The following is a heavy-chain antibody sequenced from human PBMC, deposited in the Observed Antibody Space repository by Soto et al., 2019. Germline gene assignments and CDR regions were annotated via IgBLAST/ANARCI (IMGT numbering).Heavy chain of an antibody. D-gene: IGHD4-17*01. Sequence: SETLSLTCTVSGGSISSYYWSWIRQPPGKGLEWIGYIYYSGSTNYNPSLKSRVTISVDTSKNQFSLKLSSVTAADTAVYYCTRGGDYDDFDYWGQGTLVTVSS. J-gene: IGHJ4*02. CDR3: TRGGDYDDFDY. CDR2: IYYSGST. V-gene: IGHV4-59*01. CDR1: GGSISSYY.